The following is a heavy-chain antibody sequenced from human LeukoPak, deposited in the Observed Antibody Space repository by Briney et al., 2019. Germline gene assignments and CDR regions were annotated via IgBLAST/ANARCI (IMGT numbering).Heavy chain of an antibody. V-gene: IGHV4-4*07. CDR2: IHTSGST. J-gene: IGHJ4*02. CDR1: GGSISNYH. CDR3: ARRDISSGWSFDY. Sequence: PSETLSLTCTVSGGSISNYHWSWIRQPAGKGLEWIGQIHTSGSTNYNPPLKSRDSMSIDTTEDQVSLTIRSVTAADTAFYYCARRDISSGWSFDYWGQGTLVTVSS. D-gene: IGHD6-19*01.